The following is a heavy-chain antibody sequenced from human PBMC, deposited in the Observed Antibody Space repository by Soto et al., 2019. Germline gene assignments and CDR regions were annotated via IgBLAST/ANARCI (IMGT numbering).Heavy chain of an antibody. CDR1: GGSFSGYY. J-gene: IGHJ4*02. CDR3: ARGVPYYDFWSGYPDY. V-gene: IGHV4-34*01. D-gene: IGHD3-3*01. Sequence: SETLSLTCAVYGGSFSGYYWSWIRQPPGKGLEWIGEINHSGSTNYNPSLKSRVTISVDTSKNQFSLKLSSVTAADTAVYYCARGVPYYDFWSGYPDYWGQGTLVTVSS. CDR2: INHSGST.